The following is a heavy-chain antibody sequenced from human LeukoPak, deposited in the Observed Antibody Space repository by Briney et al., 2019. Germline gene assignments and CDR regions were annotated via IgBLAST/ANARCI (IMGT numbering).Heavy chain of an antibody. CDR1: GYFFRGYG. CDR2: IPYDGNVE. V-gene: IGHV3-30*18. D-gene: IGHD1-26*01. Sequence: GGSLRLSCAASGYFFRGYGMNWVRDAPGKGLEWGALIPYDGNVEYYADSVKRRFTLSRDNSKNTLSLQMNTLRTEGTAVYYCAKDRSPRSVGPTAPIGYWGQGTLVTVSS. CDR3: AKDRSPRSVGPTAPIGY. J-gene: IGHJ4*02.